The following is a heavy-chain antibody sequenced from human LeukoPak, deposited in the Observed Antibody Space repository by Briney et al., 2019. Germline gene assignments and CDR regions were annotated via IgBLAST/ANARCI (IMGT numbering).Heavy chain of an antibody. CDR1: GGSISSSSYY. CDR3: ARDQGSYYFDY. V-gene: IGHV4-39*07. J-gene: IGHJ4*02. D-gene: IGHD1-26*01. Sequence: SETLSLTCTVSGGSISSSSYYWAWIRQPPGKGLEWIGSIYHSGSTYYIPSLKSRVTISVDTSKNQFSLKLSSVTAADTAVYYCARDQGSYYFDYWGQGTLVTVSS. CDR2: IYHSGST.